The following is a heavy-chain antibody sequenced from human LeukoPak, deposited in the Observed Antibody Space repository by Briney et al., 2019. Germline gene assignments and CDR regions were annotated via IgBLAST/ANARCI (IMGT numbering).Heavy chain of an antibody. V-gene: IGHV1-2*02. D-gene: IGHD6-19*01. CDR1: RDTFTDYH. J-gene: IGHJ4*02. CDR2: INPNSGGT. Sequence: ASVKVSCKAARDTFTDYHIHWVRQAPGQGLEWMGWINPNSGGTNYAERFHGRVTMTRDTSISTVYMEVSGLRSDDTAVFYCTRFRHIAVAGTPHSDHWGQGTLVTVSS. CDR3: TRFRHIAVAGTPHSDH.